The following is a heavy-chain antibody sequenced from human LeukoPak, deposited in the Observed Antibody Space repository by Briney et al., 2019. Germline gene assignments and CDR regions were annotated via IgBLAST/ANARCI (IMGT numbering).Heavy chain of an antibody. D-gene: IGHD3-10*01. CDR1: GYTFTGYY. CDR2: INPNSGGT. V-gene: IGHV1-2*02. Sequence: ASVKVSCKASGYTFTGYYMHWVRQAPGQGLEWMGWINPNSGGTNYAQKFQGRVTMTRDTSISTAYRELSRLRSDDTAVYYCARDRSISRGSGRYWSYWGQGTLVTVSS. J-gene: IGHJ4*02. CDR3: ARDRSISRGSGRYWSY.